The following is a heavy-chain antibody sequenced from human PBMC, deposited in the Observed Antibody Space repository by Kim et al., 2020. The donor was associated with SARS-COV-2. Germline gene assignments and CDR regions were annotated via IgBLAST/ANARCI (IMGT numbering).Heavy chain of an antibody. CDR2: IWYDGSNK. D-gene: IGHD3-22*01. Sequence: GGSLRLSCAASGFTFSSYGMHWVRQAPGKGLEWVAVIWYDGSNKYYADSVKGRFTISRDNSKNTLYLQMNSLRAEDTAVYYCARDTHYYDSSAYRNDAFDIWGQGTMVTVSS. V-gene: IGHV3-33*01. CDR3: ARDTHYYDSSAYRNDAFDI. CDR1: GFTFSSYG. J-gene: IGHJ3*02.